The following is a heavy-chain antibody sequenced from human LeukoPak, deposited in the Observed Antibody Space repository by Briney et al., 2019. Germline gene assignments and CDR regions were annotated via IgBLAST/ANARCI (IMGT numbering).Heavy chain of an antibody. J-gene: IGHJ4*02. D-gene: IGHD6-13*01. Sequence: SETLSLTCTVSGGSISSSSYYRGWIRQPPGKGLEWLGCIYYSGSTYYNPSGKSPVSISVDTSTNHFSMKLTSVTAADTAVYYCARRIAAEPYYFDYWGQGTLVTVSS. CDR2: IYYSGST. CDR3: ARRIAAEPYYFDY. CDR1: GGSISSSSYY. V-gene: IGHV4-39*01.